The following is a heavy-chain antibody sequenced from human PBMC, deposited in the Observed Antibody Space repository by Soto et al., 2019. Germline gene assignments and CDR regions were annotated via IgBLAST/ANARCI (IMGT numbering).Heavy chain of an antibody. J-gene: IGHJ6*03. D-gene: IGHD3-3*01. CDR3: ARQSFWSGYSNYYYYMDV. CDR1: GYSFTSYW. Sequence: GESLKISCNGSGYSFTSYWIGWVRQMPGKGLEWMGIIYPGDSDTRYSPSFQGQVTISAGKSISTAYLQWSSLKASDTAMYYCARQSFWSGYSNYYYYMDVWGKGTTVTVSS. V-gene: IGHV5-51*01. CDR2: IYPGDSDT.